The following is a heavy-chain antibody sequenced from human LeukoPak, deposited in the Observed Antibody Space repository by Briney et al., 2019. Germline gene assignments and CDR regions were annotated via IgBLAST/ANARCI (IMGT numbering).Heavy chain of an antibody. J-gene: IGHJ5*02. V-gene: IGHV4-34*01. CDR3: ARGPKAVSVS. Sequence: SETLSLTCAVYGGSFSGYYWSWIRQPPGKGLEWIGEINHSGNTNYNPSLKSRVTISVDTSKNQFSLKLSSVTAADTAVYYCARGPKAVSVSWGQGTLVTVSS. CDR1: GGSFSGYY. CDR2: INHSGNT. D-gene: IGHD6-19*01.